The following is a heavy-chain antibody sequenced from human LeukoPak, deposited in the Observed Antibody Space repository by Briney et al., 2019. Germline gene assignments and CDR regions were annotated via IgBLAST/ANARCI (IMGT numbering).Heavy chain of an antibody. CDR1: GFTVSGNC. J-gene: IGHJ4*02. D-gene: IGHD3-16*01. Sequence: GGSLRLSCAASGFTVSGNCMSWVRQAPGKGLEWVSVIYSGGTIYYADSVKGRFTISRDNLKNTLSLEMNSLRSEDTAVYYCARHRGGPDSAFDYWGQGTLVTVSS. V-gene: IGHV3-53*01. CDR3: ARHRGGPDSAFDY. CDR2: IYSGGTI.